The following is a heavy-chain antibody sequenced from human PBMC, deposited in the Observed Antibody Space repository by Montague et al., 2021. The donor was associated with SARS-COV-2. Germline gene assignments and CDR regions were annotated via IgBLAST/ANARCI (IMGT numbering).Heavy chain of an antibody. D-gene: IGHD3-22*01. CDR1: GGSFSGYD. CDR2: IIQSGSA. Sequence: SETLSLTCAVYGGSFSGYDWTWIRQSPGKGLEWIGEIIQSGSAKYKPSLKSRVTISVDTSKNQFSLKLSSVTAADTAVYYCARGLMTINMMVVIMTEASTWLDSWGQGTLVTVSP. J-gene: IGHJ5*01. V-gene: IGHV4-34*01. CDR3: ARGLMTINMMVVIMTEASTWLDS.